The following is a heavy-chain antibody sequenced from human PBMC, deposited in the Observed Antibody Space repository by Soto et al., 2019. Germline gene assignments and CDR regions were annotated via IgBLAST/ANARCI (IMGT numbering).Heavy chain of an antibody. CDR2: ISGTSDYI. CDR1: GFTFGSYS. V-gene: IGHV3-21*01. CDR3: ARDHRYCSGSSCRPYYYYYGMDV. D-gene: IGHD2-15*01. J-gene: IGHJ6*02. Sequence: PGGSLRLSCAASGFTFGSYSMNWVRQAPGRGLEWVAAISGTSDYIYYADSVKGRFTISRDNAKTSLYIQMNSLRAEDTAVYYCARDHRYCSGSSCRPYYYYYGMDVWGQGTTVTVS.